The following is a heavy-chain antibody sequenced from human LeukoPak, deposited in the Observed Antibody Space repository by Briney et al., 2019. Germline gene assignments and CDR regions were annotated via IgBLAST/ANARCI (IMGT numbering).Heavy chain of an antibody. V-gene: IGHV3-48*03. CDR3: ARQSGGYYYAMDV. CDR2: ISNSGSPI. CDR1: ELNFRTFE. J-gene: IGHJ6*02. D-gene: IGHD2-15*01. Sequence: PGGSLRLSCTASELNFRTFEMNWVRQAPGKGLEWVSYISNSGSPIYYADSVKGRFTISRDNAKSSLYLQMNSLRSEDTAIYYCARQSGGYYYAMDVWGPGATVTVSS.